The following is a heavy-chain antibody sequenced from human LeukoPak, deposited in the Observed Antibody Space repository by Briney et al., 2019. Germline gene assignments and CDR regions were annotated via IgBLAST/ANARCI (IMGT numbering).Heavy chain of an antibody. V-gene: IGHV1-18*01. CDR3: ARGPITTRSHFDY. D-gene: IGHD3-22*01. CDR2: ISAYNGNT. J-gene: IGHJ4*02. Sequence: ASVKVSCKASGYIFTSYGISWERQAPGQGLEWMGWISAYNGNTNYAQKLQGRVTMTTDTSTSTAYMELSSLRSEDTAVYYCARGPITTRSHFDYWGQGTLVTVSS. CDR1: GYIFTSYG.